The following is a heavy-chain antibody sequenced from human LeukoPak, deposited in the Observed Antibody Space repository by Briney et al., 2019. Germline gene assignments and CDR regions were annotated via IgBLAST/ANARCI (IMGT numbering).Heavy chain of an antibody. CDR3: ARGLGFLIDY. J-gene: IGHJ4*02. CDR2: ISSSSSYI. Sequence: GGSLRLSCAASGFTFSSYSMNWVRQAPGKGLEWVSSISSSSSYIYYADSVKGRFTISRDNAKSSLYLQMNSLRAEDTAVYYCARGLGFLIDYWGQGTLVTVSS. D-gene: IGHD3-10*01. V-gene: IGHV3-21*01. CDR1: GFTFSSYS.